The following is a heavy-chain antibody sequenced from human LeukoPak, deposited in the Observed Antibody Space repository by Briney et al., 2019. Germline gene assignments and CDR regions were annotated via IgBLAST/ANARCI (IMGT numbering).Heavy chain of an antibody. J-gene: IGHJ6*02. V-gene: IGHV3-23*01. CDR2: INGGGDDT. Sequence: GGSLRLSCAASGFTFSSYAMSWVRQAPGKGPEWVSVINGGGDDTYYADSVKGRFTISRDNSKNTLYLQMTSLGVGDTAAYYSAKEGSSGWYDYYGLEVWGQGTTVTVSS. CDR3: AKEGSSGWYDYYGLEV. CDR1: GFTFSSYA. D-gene: IGHD6-19*01.